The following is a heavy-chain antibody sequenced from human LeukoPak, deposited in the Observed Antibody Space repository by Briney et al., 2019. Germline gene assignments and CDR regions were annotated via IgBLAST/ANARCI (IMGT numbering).Heavy chain of an antibody. CDR3: ARGDCSGGSCYSRWFDP. Sequence: SETLSLTCAVYGGSFSGYYWSWIRQPPGKGLEWIGEINHSGSTNYNPSLKSRVTISVDTSKNQFSLKLSSVTAADTAVYYCARGDCSGGSCYSRWFDPWGQRTLVTVSS. J-gene: IGHJ5*02. D-gene: IGHD2-15*01. CDR1: GGSFSGYY. CDR2: INHSGST. V-gene: IGHV4-34*01.